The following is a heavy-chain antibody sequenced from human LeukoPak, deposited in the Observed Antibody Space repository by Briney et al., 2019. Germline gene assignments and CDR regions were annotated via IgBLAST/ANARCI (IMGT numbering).Heavy chain of an antibody. D-gene: IGHD6-13*01. CDR1: GFTFSSYA. CDR3: ARDPYSSSWPDY. Sequence: GGSLRLSCAASGFTFSSYAMHWVRQAPGKGLEWVAVISYDGSNKYYADSVKGRFTISRDNSKNTLYLQMNSLRAEDTAVYYCARDPYSSSWPDYWGQGTLVTVSS. J-gene: IGHJ4*02. CDR2: ISYDGSNK. V-gene: IGHV3-30*04.